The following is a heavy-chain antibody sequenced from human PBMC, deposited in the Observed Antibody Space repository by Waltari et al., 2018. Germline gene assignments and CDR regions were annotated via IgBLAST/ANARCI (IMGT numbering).Heavy chain of an antibody. CDR3: ARDTSTVTTDLFDS. Sequence: QVQLQESGPGLVKPSGTLSLTCAVSGDSIRNNNWWSWVRRSPGKGLEWIGEVHHTGNTNYTPSLKSRVTMSVDKSKNQCSMKLNSVTAADTAVYYCARDTSTVTTDLFDSWGRGTLVSV. CDR1: GDSIRNNNW. V-gene: IGHV4-4*02. D-gene: IGHD4-17*01. J-gene: IGHJ4*02. CDR2: VHHTGNT.